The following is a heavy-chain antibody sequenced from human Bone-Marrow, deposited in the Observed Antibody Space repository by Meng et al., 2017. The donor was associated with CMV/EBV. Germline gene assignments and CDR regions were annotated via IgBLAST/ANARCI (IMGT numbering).Heavy chain of an antibody. V-gene: IGHV4-38-2*02. CDR3: ARSDYDFWSGYYAYNYFDY. CDR2: IYHSGST. J-gene: IGHJ4*02. CDR1: GYSISSGYY. Sequence: SETLSLTCTVSGYSISSGYYWGWIRQPPGKGLEWIGSIYHSGSTYYNPSLKSRVTISVDTSKNQFSLKLSSVTAADTAVYYCARSDYDFWSGYYAYNYFDYWGQGTLVTV. D-gene: IGHD3-3*01.